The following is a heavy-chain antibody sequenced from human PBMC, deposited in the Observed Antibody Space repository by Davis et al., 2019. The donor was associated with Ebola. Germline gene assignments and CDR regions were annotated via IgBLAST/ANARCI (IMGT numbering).Heavy chain of an antibody. CDR3: ARVRTYYETSGYYYKPPDS. CDR2: IIPIFGTA. V-gene: IGHV1-69*13. D-gene: IGHD3-22*01. CDR1: GYTFTSYA. Sequence: SVKVSCKASGYTFTSYAISWVRQAPGQGLEWMGGIIPIFGTANYAQKFQGRVTITADESTSTAYMELRSLRSDDTAVYYCARVRTYYETSGYYYKPPDSWGQGTLVTVSS. J-gene: IGHJ4*02.